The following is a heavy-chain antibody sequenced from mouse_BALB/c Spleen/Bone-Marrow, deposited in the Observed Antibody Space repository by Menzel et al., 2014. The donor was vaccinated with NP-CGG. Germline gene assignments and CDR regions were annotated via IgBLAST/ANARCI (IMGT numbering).Heavy chain of an antibody. CDR1: GFSLTXXX. V-gene: IGHV2-9*02. J-gene: IGHJ4*01. Sequence: VQLQQSGPGLVAPSQSLSITCTVSGFSLTXXXVXXVRQPPGXXXXWLGVIWAGGSTNYNSALMSRLSISKDNSKSXVFLKMNSLQTDDTAMYYCAREDMDYWGQGTSVTVSS. CDR3: AREDMDY. CDR2: IWAGGST.